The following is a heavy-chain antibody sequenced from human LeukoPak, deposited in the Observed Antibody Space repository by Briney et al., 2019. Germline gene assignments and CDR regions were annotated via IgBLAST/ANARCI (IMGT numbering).Heavy chain of an antibody. CDR1: GGSISSYY. CDR3: ARVGHYDYVWGSYRYTTGPIDY. J-gene: IGHJ4*02. D-gene: IGHD3-16*02. Sequence: SETLSLTCTVSGGSISSYYWSWIRQPPGKGLEWIGYIYYSGSTNYNPSLKSRVTISVDTSKNQSSLKLSSVTAADTAVYYCARVGHYDYVWGSYRYTTGPIDYWGQGTLVTVSS. V-gene: IGHV4-59*01. CDR2: IYYSGST.